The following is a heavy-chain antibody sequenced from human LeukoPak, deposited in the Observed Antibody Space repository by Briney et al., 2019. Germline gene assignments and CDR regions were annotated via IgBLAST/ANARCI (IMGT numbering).Heavy chain of an antibody. V-gene: IGHV1-69*05. CDR1: RGTFSSYG. J-gene: IGHJ4*02. CDR3: ARGELGDSSGFSFFDY. D-gene: IGHD3-22*01. Sequence: SVKVSCKASRGTFSSYGISWVRQAPGQGLEWMGGVIAIFGRVEYGQKFQGRATITTDESTSTAYMELSSLTSEDTGVYYCARGELGDSSGFSFFDYWGQGTLVTVSS. CDR2: VIAIFGRV.